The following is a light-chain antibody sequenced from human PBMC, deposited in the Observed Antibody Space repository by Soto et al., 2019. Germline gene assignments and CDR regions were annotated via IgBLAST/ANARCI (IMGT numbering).Light chain of an antibody. CDR3: QQYNNWPLA. CDR1: QSVSSN. CDR2: GAS. J-gene: IGKJ4*01. V-gene: IGKV3-15*01. Sequence: EIVMTQSPATLSVSPGERATLSCRASQSVSSNLAWYQQKPGQAPRLLIYGASTRATGIPARFSGSGSVTEFTLTISGLQSEDFAVYYCQQYNNWPLAFGGGTKVEIK.